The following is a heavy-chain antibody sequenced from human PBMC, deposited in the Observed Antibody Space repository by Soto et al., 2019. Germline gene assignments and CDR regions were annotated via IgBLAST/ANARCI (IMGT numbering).Heavy chain of an antibody. D-gene: IGHD5-12*01. CDR1: GGSISSYY. J-gene: IGHJ4*02. CDR3: AAGGGLPRYY. CDR2: IYTSGST. Sequence: PSETLSLTCTVSGGSISSYYWSWIRQPPGKGLEWIGYIYTSGSTNYNPSLKNRVTISVDTSKNQFSLKLSSVTAADTAVYYCAAGGGLPRYYWGQGTLVTVST. V-gene: IGHV4-4*08.